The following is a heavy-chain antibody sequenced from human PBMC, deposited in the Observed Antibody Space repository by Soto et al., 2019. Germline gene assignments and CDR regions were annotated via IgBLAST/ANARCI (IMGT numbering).Heavy chain of an antibody. CDR1: GFTFGNFG. D-gene: IGHD2-8*01. Sequence: GGSLRLSCAASGFTFGNFGIHWVRQAPGKGLEWVAFIWHDGSNQYYTDSVKGRFTISRENSRNTVSLQMNSLGGEETAVYHGARENRCYIDFWGRGTLVTVSS. CDR2: IWHDGSNQ. V-gene: IGHV3-30*02. J-gene: IGHJ2*01. CDR3: ARENRCYIDF.